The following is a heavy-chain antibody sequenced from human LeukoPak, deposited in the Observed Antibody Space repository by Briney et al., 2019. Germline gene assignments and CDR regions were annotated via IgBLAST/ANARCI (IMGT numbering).Heavy chain of an antibody. Sequence: PSETLSLTCTVSGGSISSGDYYWSWIRQHPGKGLEWIGYIYYSGSTYYNPSLKSRVTISVDTSKNQFSLKLSSVTAADTAVYYCARGVGVTKVRGVSLFDNWIDPWGQGTLVTVSS. D-gene: IGHD3-10*01. V-gene: IGHV4-31*03. CDR3: ARGVGVTKVRGVSLFDNWIDP. CDR2: IYYSGST. J-gene: IGHJ5*02. CDR1: GGSISSGDYY.